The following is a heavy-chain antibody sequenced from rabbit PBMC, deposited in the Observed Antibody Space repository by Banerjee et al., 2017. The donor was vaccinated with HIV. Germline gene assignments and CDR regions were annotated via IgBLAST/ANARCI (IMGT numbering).Heavy chain of an antibody. CDR2: IGTISGSS. CDR1: GFSFTNKYV. Sequence: QEQLEESGGDLVKPEGSLTLTCTASGFSFTNKYVMCWVRQAPGKGLELIACIGTISGSSYYASWAKGRFTISKTSSTTVTLQMPSLTAADTATYFCARGGWHDFKLWGQGTLVTVS. CDR3: ARGGWHDFKL. D-gene: IGHD4-1*01. V-gene: IGHV1S45*01. J-gene: IGHJ4*01.